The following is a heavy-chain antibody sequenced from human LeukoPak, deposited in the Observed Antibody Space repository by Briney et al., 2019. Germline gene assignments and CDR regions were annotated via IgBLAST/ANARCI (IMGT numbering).Heavy chain of an antibody. CDR2: INSDGSST. V-gene: IGHV3-74*01. J-gene: IGHJ4*02. D-gene: IGHD3-16*02. Sequence: GGSLRLSCAASGFTFSSYWMHWVRHAPGKGLVWVSRINSDGSSTSYADSVKGRFTISRDNAKNTLYLQMNSLRAEDTAVYYCARPVTFGGVIVKYWGQGTLVTVSS. CDR1: GFTFSSYW. CDR3: ARPVTFGGVIVKY.